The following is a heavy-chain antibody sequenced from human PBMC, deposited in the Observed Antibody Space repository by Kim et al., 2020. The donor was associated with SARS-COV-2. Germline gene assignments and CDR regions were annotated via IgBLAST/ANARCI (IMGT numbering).Heavy chain of an antibody. CDR1: GGSISRYY. V-gene: IGHV4-59*01. CDR2: IYYSGST. CDR3: ARVLSDDYYYYGMDV. D-gene: IGHD2-21*02. Sequence: SETLSLTCTVSGGSISRYYWSWIRQPPGKGLEWIGYIYYSGSTNYNPSLKGRVTISVDTSKNQFSLKLSSVTAADTDVYYCARVLSDDYYYYGMDVWGQGTTVTVSS. J-gene: IGHJ6*02.